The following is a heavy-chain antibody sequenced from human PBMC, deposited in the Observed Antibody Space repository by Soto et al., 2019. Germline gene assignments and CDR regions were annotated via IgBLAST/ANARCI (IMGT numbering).Heavy chain of an antibody. Sequence: TSVKVSCEACGDSYTTYYIQWVRHAPGHGPEWLGIINPSSGTTRYAQNFQGRVTKTEDTSTDTAYMELSSLRSEDTAVYYCATGLWWEPKVDYWGQGTLVTVSS. CDR2: INPSSGTT. CDR3: ATGLWWEPKVDY. CDR1: GDSYTTYY. V-gene: IGHV1-46*01. D-gene: IGHD1-26*01. J-gene: IGHJ4*02.